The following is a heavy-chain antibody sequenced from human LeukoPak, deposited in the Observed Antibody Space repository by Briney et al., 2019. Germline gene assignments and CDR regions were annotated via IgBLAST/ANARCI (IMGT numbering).Heavy chain of an antibody. J-gene: IGHJ6*03. V-gene: IGHV4-59*08. D-gene: IGHD3-16*02. CDR1: GGSIGTYY. CDR3: ARHIGGGIEDMDV. Sequence: SETLSLTCTVSGGSIGTYYWSWIRQSPGKGLEWIGYIYVTGTRYNPYLQSRVTISVDRSRNQFFLKMSSVTAADTAVYYCARHIGGGIEDMDVWGKGTRVIVSS. CDR2: IYVTGT.